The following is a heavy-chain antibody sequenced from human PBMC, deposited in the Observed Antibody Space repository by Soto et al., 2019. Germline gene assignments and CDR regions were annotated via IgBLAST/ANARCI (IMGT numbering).Heavy chain of an antibody. CDR2: ISYDGSNK. D-gene: IGHD6-19*01. V-gene: IGHV3-30-3*01. CDR1: GFTFSSYA. J-gene: IGHJ5*02. Sequence: GGSLRLSCAASGFTFSSYAMHWVRQAPGKGLEWVAVISYDGSNKYYADSVKGRFTISRDNSKKTLYLQMNSLRAEDTAVYYCARAPKPRGIAVANNWFDPWGQGTLVTVSS. CDR3: ARAPKPRGIAVANNWFDP.